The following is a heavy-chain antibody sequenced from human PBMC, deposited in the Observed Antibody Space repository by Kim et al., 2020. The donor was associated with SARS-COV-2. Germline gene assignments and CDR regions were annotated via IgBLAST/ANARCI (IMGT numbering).Heavy chain of an antibody. CDR3: ARSLSSDYDYFWGS. CDR2: ISAYNGNT. Sequence: ASVKVSCKASGYTFTSYGISWVRQAPGQGLEWMGWISAYNGNTNYAQKLKGRVTMTTDTSTSTAYMELRSLRSDDTAVYYCARSLSSDYDYFWGSWGQGTLVTVSS. D-gene: IGHD3-16*01. V-gene: IGHV1-18*01. J-gene: IGHJ4*02. CDR1: GYTFTSYG.